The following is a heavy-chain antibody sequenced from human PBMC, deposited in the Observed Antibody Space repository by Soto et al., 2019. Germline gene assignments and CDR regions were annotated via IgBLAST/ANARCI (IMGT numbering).Heavy chain of an antibody. D-gene: IGHD3-3*01. V-gene: IGHV3-13*01. CDR1: GFTFSSYD. CDR2: IGIGGDT. CDR3: TRTSGLFSYGLDV. J-gene: IGHJ6*01. Sequence: EVQLVESGGGLVQPGGSLRLSCVASGFTFSSYDMHWVRQPTGKGLEWISGIGIGGDTYYSGSVKGRFTISRENAKDSLYLQMNSLGDGDTAVYYCTRTSGLFSYGLDVRGQGVTVTVSS.